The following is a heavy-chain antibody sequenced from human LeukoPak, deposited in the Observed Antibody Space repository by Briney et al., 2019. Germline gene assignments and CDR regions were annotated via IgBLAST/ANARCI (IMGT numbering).Heavy chain of an antibody. CDR2: INHSGST. J-gene: IGHJ4*02. CDR3: ARHGTPLRYGSGNYYKGAPFDY. V-gene: IGHV4-34*01. CDR1: GGSFSGYY. Sequence: SETLSLTCAVYGGSFSGYYWSWIRQPPGKGLEWIGEINHSGSTNYKPSLKSRVTISVDTSKNQFSLKLSSVTAADTAVYYRARHGTPLRYGSGNYYKGAPFDYWGQGTLVTVSS. D-gene: IGHD3-10*01.